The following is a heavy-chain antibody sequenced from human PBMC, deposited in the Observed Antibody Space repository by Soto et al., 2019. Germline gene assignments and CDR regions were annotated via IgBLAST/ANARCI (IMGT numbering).Heavy chain of an antibody. CDR2: IYSGGVT. J-gene: IGHJ6*02. CDR1: GFTVKNYQ. Sequence: PGGSLRLSCAASGFTVKNYQMNWVRQAPGKGLEWVSVIYSGGVTYYPDSVRGRFTIIRDTSRYSVYLQMNSLRADDTAIYYCARDSSTTGYYGLDVWGQGTTVTVSS. V-gene: IGHV3-53*01. CDR3: ARDSSTTGYYGLDV.